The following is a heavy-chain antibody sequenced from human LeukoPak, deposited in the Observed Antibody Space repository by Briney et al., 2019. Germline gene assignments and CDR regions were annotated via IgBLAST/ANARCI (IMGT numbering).Heavy chain of an antibody. J-gene: IGHJ3*02. CDR3: ARHDYGDYGTFDI. Sequence: SETLSLTCTVSGGSISSSGYYWGWIRQSPGKRLEWIGSIYYSGGTYSNPSLNSRVTISVDTSKSQFSLNLTSVTAADTAVYYCARHDYGDYGTFDIWGQGTMVTVSS. D-gene: IGHD4-17*01. V-gene: IGHV4-39*01. CDR1: GGSISSSGYY. CDR2: IYYSGGT.